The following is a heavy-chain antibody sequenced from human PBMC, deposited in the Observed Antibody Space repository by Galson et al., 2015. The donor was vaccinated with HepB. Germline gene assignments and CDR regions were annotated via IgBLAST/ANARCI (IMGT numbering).Heavy chain of an antibody. CDR1: GFSLSTSGMC. D-gene: IGHD6-13*01. Sequence: PALVKPTQTLTLTCTFSGFSLSTSGMCVSWIRQPPGKALEWLARIDWDDDKYYSTSLKTRLTISKDTSKNQVVLTMTNMDPVDTATYYCARTLCIAAAGAENFDYCGQGTLVTVSS. CDR3: ARTLCIAAAGAENFDY. J-gene: IGHJ4*02. V-gene: IGHV2-70*11. CDR2: IDWDDDK.